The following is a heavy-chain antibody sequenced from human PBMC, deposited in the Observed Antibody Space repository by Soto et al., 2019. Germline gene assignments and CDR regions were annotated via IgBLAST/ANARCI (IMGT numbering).Heavy chain of an antibody. D-gene: IGHD3-3*01. CDR2: IYYSGST. J-gene: IGHJ4*02. CDR1: GGSISSYY. Sequence: SETLSLTCTVSGGSISSYYWSWIRQPPGKGLEWIGYIYYSGSTNYNPSLKSRVTISVDTSKNQFSLKLSSVTAADTAVYYCARSYRENTKYYDFWSCYFIWGQGTLVTVSS. CDR3: ARSYRENTKYYDFWSCYFI. V-gene: IGHV4-59*01.